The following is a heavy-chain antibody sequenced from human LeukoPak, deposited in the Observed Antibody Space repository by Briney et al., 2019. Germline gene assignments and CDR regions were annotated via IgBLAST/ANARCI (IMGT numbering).Heavy chain of an antibody. CDR2: MYGGGAT. D-gene: IGHD3-16*01. Sequence: SETLSLTCNVSGGSISTYYWNWIRQPAGKGLEWIGRMYGGGATRYNPSLGSRVTMSVDTSKNQVSLKLTSVTAADTAVSFCVRDQSGSGGHNNDAFDIWGQGTMVVVSA. V-gene: IGHV4-4*07. J-gene: IGHJ3*02. CDR1: GGSISTYY. CDR3: VRDQSGSGGHNNDAFDI.